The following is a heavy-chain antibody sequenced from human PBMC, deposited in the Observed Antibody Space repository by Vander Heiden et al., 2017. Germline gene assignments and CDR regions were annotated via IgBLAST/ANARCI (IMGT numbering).Heavy chain of an antibody. D-gene: IGHD6-13*01. CDR3: ARDHLPGIAAAGTGCFDP. CDR2: INAGNGNT. CDR1: GYTFTSYA. V-gene: IGHV1-3*01. J-gene: IGHJ5*02. Sequence: QVQLVQSGAEVKKPGASVKVSCKASGYTFTSYAMHWVRQAPGQRLEWMGWINAGNGNTKYSQKFQGRVTITRDTSASTAYMELSSLRSEDTAVYYCARDHLPGIAAAGTGCFDPWGQGTLVTVSS.